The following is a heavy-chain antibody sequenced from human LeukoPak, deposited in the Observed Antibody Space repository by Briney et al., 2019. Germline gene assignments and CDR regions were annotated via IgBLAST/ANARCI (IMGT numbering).Heavy chain of an antibody. CDR3: ARDSYYDSSLRWFDP. CDR1: GFSFSDAW. D-gene: IGHD3-22*01. CDR2: ISGSGGST. Sequence: GGSLRLSCATSGFSFSDAWMNWVRQVPGKGLEWVSAISGSGGSTYYADSVKGRFTISRDNSKNTLYLQMNSLRAEDTAVYYCARDSYYDSSLRWFDPWGQGTLVTVSS. V-gene: IGHV3-23*01. J-gene: IGHJ5*02.